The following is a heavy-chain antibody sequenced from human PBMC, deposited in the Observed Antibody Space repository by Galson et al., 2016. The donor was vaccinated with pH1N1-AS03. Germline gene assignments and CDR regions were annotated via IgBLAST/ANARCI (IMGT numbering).Heavy chain of an antibody. CDR2: ISSRSSDI. D-gene: IGHD6-13*01. V-gene: IGHV3-21*01. J-gene: IGHJ5*02. CDR1: GFTFSSYS. Sequence: SLRLSCAASGFTFSSYSVNWVRQAPGKGLEWVSSISSRSSDIYYADSVKGRFTISRDNARRSLYLQMNSLRAEDTAVYYCATNIEQRYTSKWYRFDPWGPGTLVTVSS. CDR3: ATNIEQRYTSKWYRFDP.